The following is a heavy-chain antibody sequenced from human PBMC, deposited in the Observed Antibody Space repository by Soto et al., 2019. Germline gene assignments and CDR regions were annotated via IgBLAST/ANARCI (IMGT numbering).Heavy chain of an antibody. J-gene: IGHJ6*02. CDR3: ARLYYDYV. V-gene: IGHV3-48*02. CDR2: ISYDSETT. CDR1: DYTFSTYS. D-gene: IGHD3-3*01. Sequence: VGSLRLSCAASDYTFSTYSMNWVRQAPGKGLEWVAYISYDSETTSYADSVKGRFTISRDDAKNSLYLQMNSLRDEDSAVYYCARLYYDYVRGQGTTVTVSS.